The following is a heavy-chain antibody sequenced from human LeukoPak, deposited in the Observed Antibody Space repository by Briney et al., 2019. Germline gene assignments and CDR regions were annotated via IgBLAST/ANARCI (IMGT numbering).Heavy chain of an antibody. CDR3: ARHAFCGGDCYSNWYFHL. V-gene: IGHV4-59*08. CDR1: VDSISGYY. CDR2: MYYSGNT. J-gene: IGHJ2*01. D-gene: IGHD2-21*02. Sequence: SETLSLTCTVSVDSISGYYWSWIRQPPGKGLEWIGYMYYSGNTNYNPSLKSRLTTSLDTSKNQFSLQLRSLTAADTAVYYCARHAFCGGDCYSNWYFHLWGRGTLVTVSS.